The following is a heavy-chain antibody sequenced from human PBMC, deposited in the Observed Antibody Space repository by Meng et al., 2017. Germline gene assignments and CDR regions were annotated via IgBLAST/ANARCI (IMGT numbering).Heavy chain of an antibody. CDR3: ARVHYYDSSGYNNWYFDL. V-gene: IGHV4-31*01. D-gene: IGHD3-22*01. Sequence: QGQLQESGPVLVKPSQTPSLTCTVSGGFISSGCYYWSWIRQHPGKGLEWIGYIYYSGSTYYNPSLKSLVTISVDTSKNQFSLKLSSVTAADTAVYYCARVHYYDSSGYNNWYFDLWGRGTLVTVSS. CDR1: GGFISSGCYY. J-gene: IGHJ2*01. CDR2: IYYSGST.